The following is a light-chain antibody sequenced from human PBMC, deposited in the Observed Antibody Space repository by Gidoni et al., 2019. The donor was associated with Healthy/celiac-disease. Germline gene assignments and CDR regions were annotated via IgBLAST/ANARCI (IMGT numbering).Light chain of an antibody. CDR3: QQYDNLPLT. J-gene: IGKJ4*01. CDR2: DAS. Sequence: DIQLTQSPSSMSASVGDRVTITCQASQDISNYLNWYQQKPGQAPKLLIYDASNLETGVPSRFSGSGSGTDFTFTISSLQPEDIAIYYCQQYDNLPLTFGGGTKVEIK. V-gene: IGKV1-33*01. CDR1: QDISNY.